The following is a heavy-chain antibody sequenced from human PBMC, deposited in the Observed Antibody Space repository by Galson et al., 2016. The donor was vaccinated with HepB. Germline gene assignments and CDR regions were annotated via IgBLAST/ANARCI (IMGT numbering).Heavy chain of an antibody. D-gene: IGHD6-19*01. CDR1: GFTLRNFA. V-gene: IGHV3-23*01. CDR3: AKALAVPALGFDF. Sequence: SLRLSCAASGFTLRNFAMSWVRQAPGKGLEWVSGFADRGESTHYTESVKGRFTISRDSSNNTLYLQLSSLRAEDTATYYCAKALAVPALGFDFWGQGTLVTVSS. CDR2: FADRGEST. J-gene: IGHJ4*02.